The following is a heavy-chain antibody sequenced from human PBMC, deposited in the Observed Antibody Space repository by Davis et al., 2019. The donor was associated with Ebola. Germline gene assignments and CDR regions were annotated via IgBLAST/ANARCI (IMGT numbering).Heavy chain of an antibody. CDR3: ARVPGYYSDSNAYAFDI. CDR1: GYTFTNYY. Sequence: AASVKVSCKASGYTFTNYYMHWVRQAPGQGLEWMGRINPNSGGTNYAQKFQGRVTMTRDTSISTAYMELSSLRSDDTAVYYCARVPGYYSDSNAYAFDIWGQGTVVTVSS. V-gene: IGHV1-2*06. CDR2: INPNSGGT. D-gene: IGHD3-9*01. J-gene: IGHJ3*02.